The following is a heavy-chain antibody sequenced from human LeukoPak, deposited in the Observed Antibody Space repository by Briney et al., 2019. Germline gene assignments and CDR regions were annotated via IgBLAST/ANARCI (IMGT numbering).Heavy chain of an antibody. CDR3: ARGVNLEWLRMDV. CDR1: GFTFTTYG. J-gene: IGHJ6*02. CDR2: ISYDESHK. Sequence: GGSLRLSCAASGFTFTTYGVHWVRQAPGKGLEWVAVISYDESHKYYADSVKGRFTISRENAKNSLYLQMNSLRAGDTAVYYCARGVNLEWLRMDVWGQGTTVTVSS. V-gene: IGHV3-30*03. D-gene: IGHD3-3*01.